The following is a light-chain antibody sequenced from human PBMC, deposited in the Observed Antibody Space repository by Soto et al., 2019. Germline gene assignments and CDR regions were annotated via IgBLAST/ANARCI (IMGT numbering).Light chain of an antibody. CDR3: QPYNNWVRGT. V-gene: IGKV3-15*01. CDR2: GAS. Sequence: VVTQSPVTLSVSPGERVTLSCRASQSVDSDVAWFQHKPGQAPRLLIYGASTRAAGIPARLSGSGYETDFTFTISGLEPEDSATYFCQPYNNWVRGTFGQGTKLEIK. CDR1: QSVDSD. J-gene: IGKJ2*01.